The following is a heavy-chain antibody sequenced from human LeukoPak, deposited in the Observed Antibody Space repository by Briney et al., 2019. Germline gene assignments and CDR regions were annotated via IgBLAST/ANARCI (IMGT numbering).Heavy chain of an antibody. D-gene: IGHD2-8*01. CDR1: GYTFTSYY. Sequence: ASVKVSCKASGYTFTSYYMHWVRQAPGQGLERKGIINPSGGSTSYAQKFQGRVTMTRDTSTSTVYMELSSLRSEDTAVYYCARDGVSGFDYWGQGTLVTVFS. J-gene: IGHJ4*02. V-gene: IGHV1-46*01. CDR3: ARDGVSGFDY. CDR2: INPSGGST.